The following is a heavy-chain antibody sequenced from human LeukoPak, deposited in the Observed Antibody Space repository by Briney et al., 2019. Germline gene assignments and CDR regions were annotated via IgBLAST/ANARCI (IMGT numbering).Heavy chain of an antibody. J-gene: IGHJ6*03. CDR3: ARDWRGGSRNYYYYYMDV. CDR1: GFTFSSYA. D-gene: IGHD1-14*01. V-gene: IGHV3-23*01. Sequence: GGSLRLSCAASGFTFSSYAMSWVRQAPGKGLEWVSAISGSGGSTYYADSVKGRFTISRDNSKNTLYLQMNSLRAEDTAVYYCARDWRGGSRNYYYYYMDVWGKGTTVTVSS. CDR2: ISGSGGST.